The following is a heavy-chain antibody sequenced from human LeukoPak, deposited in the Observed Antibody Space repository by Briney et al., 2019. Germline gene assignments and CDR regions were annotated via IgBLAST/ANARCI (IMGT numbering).Heavy chain of an antibody. V-gene: IGHV1-69*05. J-gene: IGHJ4*02. CDR3: ARDLVGRGAAAGTIDY. Sequence: GASVKVSCKASGGTFSSYAISWVRQAPGQGLEWMGGIIPIFGTANYAQKFQGRVTVTTDESTSTAYMELSSLRSEDTAVYYCARDLVGRGAAAGTIDYWGQGTLVTVSS. D-gene: IGHD6-13*01. CDR2: IIPIFGTA. CDR1: GGTFSSYA.